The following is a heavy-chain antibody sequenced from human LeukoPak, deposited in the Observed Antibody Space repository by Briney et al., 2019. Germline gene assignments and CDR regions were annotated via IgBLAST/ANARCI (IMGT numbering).Heavy chain of an antibody. CDR2: ISAYNGNT. J-gene: IGHJ4*02. CDR1: GYTFTSYG. Sequence: GASVKVSCKASGYTFTSYGISWVRQAPGQGLEWMGWISAYNGNTNYAQKLQGRVTMTTDTSTSAAYMELRSLRSDDTAVYYCARDGGVPAAMWRIFDYWGQGTLVTVSS. D-gene: IGHD2-2*01. V-gene: IGHV1-18*01. CDR3: ARDGGVPAAMWRIFDY.